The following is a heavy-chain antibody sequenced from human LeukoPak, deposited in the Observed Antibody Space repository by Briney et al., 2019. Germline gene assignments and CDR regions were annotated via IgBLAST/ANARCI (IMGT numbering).Heavy chain of an antibody. V-gene: IGHV3-66*01. Sequence: GGSLRLSCAASGFSASNYYMSWVRQPPGKGLEWVSVMYTGGGRYYGDSVKGRFTISRDNSKNTVFLQMNSLRVEDTALYYCTRGQSYCGADCYSDWGQGTLVTVSS. J-gene: IGHJ4*02. D-gene: IGHD2-21*02. CDR3: TRGQSYCGADCYSD. CDR2: MYTGGGR. CDR1: GFSASNYY.